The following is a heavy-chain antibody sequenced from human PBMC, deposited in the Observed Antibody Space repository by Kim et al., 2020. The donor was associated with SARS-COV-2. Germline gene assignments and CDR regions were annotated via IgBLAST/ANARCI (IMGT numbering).Heavy chain of an antibody. V-gene: IGHV1-8*01. CDR1: GYTFTSYD. D-gene: IGHD3-9*01. CDR2: MNPNSGNT. CDR3: AREGRSDILTGYYPYYYYYGMDV. Sequence: ATVKVSCKASGYTFTSYDINWVRQATGQGLEWMGWMNPNSGNTGYAQKFQGRVTMTRNTSISTAYMELSSLRSEDTAVYYCAREGRSDILTGYYPYYYYYGMDVWGQGTTVTVSS. J-gene: IGHJ6*02.